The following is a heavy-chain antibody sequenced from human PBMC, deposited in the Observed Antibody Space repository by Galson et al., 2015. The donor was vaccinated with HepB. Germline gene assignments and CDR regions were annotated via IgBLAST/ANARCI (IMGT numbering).Heavy chain of an antibody. D-gene: IGHD3-16*01. J-gene: IGHJ3*02. CDR2: ISPYNRDT. Sequence: QSGAEVKKPGASVKVSCKASGYTFSTYSITWVRQAPGQGLEWMGWISPYNRDTKYARKFQGRVTMTTDTFTSTAYMELRSLRSDDTAFYYCASGGDGRGDAFDIWGQGTMVTVSS. V-gene: IGHV1-18*01. CDR1: GYTFSTYS. CDR3: ASGGDGRGDAFDI.